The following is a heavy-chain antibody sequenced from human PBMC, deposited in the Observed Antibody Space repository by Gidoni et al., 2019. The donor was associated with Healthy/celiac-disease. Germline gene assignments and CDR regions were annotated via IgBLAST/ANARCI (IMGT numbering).Heavy chain of an antibody. Sequence: EVQLVESGGGLVKPGGSLRLSCASSGFTFSNAWMSWVRQAPGKGLEWVGRIKSKTDGGTTDYAGPVKGRFTISRDDSKNTLYLQMNSLKAEDTAVYYCTTGRYQLLFYDRGYYFDYWGQGTLVTVSS. J-gene: IGHJ4*02. CDR1: GFTFSNAW. CDR3: TTGRYQLLFYDRGYYFDY. CDR2: IKSKTDGGTT. D-gene: IGHD2-2*01. V-gene: IGHV3-15*01.